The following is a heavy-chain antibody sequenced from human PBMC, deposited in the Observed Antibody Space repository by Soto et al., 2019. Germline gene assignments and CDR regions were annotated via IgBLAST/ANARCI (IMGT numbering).Heavy chain of an antibody. CDR3: ARGTDSGYATGYYYYMDV. D-gene: IGHD5-12*01. CDR1: GGSISSYY. V-gene: IGHV4-59*12. Sequence: SETLSLTCTVSGGSISSYYWSWIRQPPGKGLEWIGYIYYSGSTNYNPSLKSRVTISVDTSKNQFSLKLSSVTAADTAVYYCARGTDSGYATGYYYYMDVWGKGTTVTVSS. J-gene: IGHJ6*03. CDR2: IYYSGST.